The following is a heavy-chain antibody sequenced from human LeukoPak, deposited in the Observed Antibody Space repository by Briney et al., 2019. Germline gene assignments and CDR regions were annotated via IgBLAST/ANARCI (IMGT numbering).Heavy chain of an antibody. D-gene: IGHD5-18*01. Sequence: GGSLRLFCAASGFTFRSYWMHWVRHAPGKGLVWVSRINSDGSSTSYADSVKGRFTISRDNAKNTLYLQMNSLRAEDTAVYYCARDVDTAMARPGYFDYWGQGTLVTVSS. V-gene: IGHV3-74*01. J-gene: IGHJ4*02. CDR2: INSDGSST. CDR1: GFTFRSYW. CDR3: ARDVDTAMARPGYFDY.